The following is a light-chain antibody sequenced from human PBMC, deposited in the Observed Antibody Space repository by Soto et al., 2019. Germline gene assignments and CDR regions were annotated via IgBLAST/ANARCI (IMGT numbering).Light chain of an antibody. CDR2: GAS. J-gene: IGKJ5*01. V-gene: IGKV3-15*01. Sequence: EIVMTQSPVTLSVSPGERATLSCRASQSVSNSLAWYQQKPGQAPRLLFYGASARATGIPASFSGSGSGTEFTLTISSLQSEDLAVYYCQQYNNWHITFGQGTRLEIK. CDR3: QQYNNWHIT. CDR1: QSVSNS.